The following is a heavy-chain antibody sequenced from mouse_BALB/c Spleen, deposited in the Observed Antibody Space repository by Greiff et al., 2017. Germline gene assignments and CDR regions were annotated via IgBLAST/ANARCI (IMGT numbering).Heavy chain of an antibody. J-gene: IGHJ3*01. CDR1: GYSFTSYW. CDR3: ARLGLRSPFAY. D-gene: IGHD1-1*01. Sequence: QVQLKESGPQLVRPGASVKISCKASGYSFTSYWMHWVKQRPGQGLEWIGMIDPSDSETRLNQKFKDKATLTVDKSSSTAYMQLSSPTSEDSAVYYCARLGLRSPFAYWGQGTLVTVSA. V-gene: IGHV1S126*01. CDR2: IDPSDSET.